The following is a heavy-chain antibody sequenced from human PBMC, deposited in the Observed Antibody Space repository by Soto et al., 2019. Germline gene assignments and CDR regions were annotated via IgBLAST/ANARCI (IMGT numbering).Heavy chain of an antibody. V-gene: IGHV5-51*01. D-gene: IGHD1-26*01. J-gene: IGHJ5*02. CDR1: GYSFTNYW. Sequence: EVQLVQSGAEVKKPGESLKISCKGSGYSFTNYWIAWVRQMPGKGLEWMGIIYPGDSDTKYSPSFQGQVTISADKSISTASLQWSSLKASDTAMYYCARHLTEANAKLRSPSGFDPWGQGTLVTVSS. CDR3: ARHLTEANAKLRSPSGFDP. CDR2: IYPGDSDT.